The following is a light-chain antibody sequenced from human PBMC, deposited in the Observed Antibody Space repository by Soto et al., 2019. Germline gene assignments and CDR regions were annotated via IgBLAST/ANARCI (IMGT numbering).Light chain of an antibody. CDR3: QPSGRSPRT. V-gene: IGKV3-20*01. Sequence: EIVLTHSPGTLSLSPGERATLSCRASQSVSSSSLAWYQQTTGQAPRLLIYGASSRATGIPYRFSGSGSATDFTLTISRLEPEEFAVYYCQPSGRSPRTFGQGTKVAIK. CDR2: GAS. CDR1: QSVSSSS. J-gene: IGKJ1*01.